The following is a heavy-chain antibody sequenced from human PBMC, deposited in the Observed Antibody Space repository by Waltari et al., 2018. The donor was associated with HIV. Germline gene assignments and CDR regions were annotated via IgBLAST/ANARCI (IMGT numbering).Heavy chain of an antibody. CDR3: ATCNIGSGWYLKSPIRI. Sequence: QMLESGGDLVQPGGSLRLPCAVSGLNFATSGLGWVRQVPGQGLEVMAAMSSGGGRKYYAESVKGRFIISRDNSKKTVTLQLKNLRLGDTAMYYCATCNIGSGWYLKSPIRIWGQGTLVTVS. CDR1: GLNFATSG. CDR2: MSSGGGRK. J-gene: IGHJ4*02. D-gene: IGHD6-19*01. V-gene: IGHV3-23*01.